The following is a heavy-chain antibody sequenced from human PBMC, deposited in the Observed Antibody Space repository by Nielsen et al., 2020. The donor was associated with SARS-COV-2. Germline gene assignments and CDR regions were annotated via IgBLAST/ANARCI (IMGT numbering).Heavy chain of an antibody. V-gene: IGHV1-46*01. CDR1: GYIFPSYY. Sequence: VKVSCKASGYIFPSYYMHWVRQAPGQGLEWVGIINPSGGGTTYAQKFQGRVTMTRDTSTSTVYMELSSLRSDDTAVYYCARELGGSYNDFWGQGTPVTVSS. CDR3: ARELGGSYNDF. D-gene: IGHD1-26*01. J-gene: IGHJ4*02. CDR2: INPSGGGT.